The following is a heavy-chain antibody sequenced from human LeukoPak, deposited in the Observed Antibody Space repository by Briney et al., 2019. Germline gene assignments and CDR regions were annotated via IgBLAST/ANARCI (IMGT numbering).Heavy chain of an antibody. CDR2: ISRDSAYL. CDR1: GFTFTTYD. Sequence: GGSLRLSCAASGFTFTTYDMNWFRRAPGKGLGGVSYISRDSAYLYLADSVKGRFTISRASAKKPLYLQMNSLRGEHTAVYYCARDDASTARAVGMDVWGKGTTVTVSS. D-gene: IGHD5-18*01. CDR3: ARDDASTARAVGMDV. V-gene: IGHV3-21*01. J-gene: IGHJ6*04.